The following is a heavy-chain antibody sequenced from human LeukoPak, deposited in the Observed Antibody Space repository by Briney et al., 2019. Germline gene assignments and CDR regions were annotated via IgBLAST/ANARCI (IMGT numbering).Heavy chain of an antibody. CDR3: XXXXXXXXXXXXXXXY. V-gene: IGHV3-9*01. CDR2: ISWNSGSI. Sequence: PGRSLRLSCVASGFTFDDYAMHWVRQAPGKGLEWVSGISWNSGSIGYADSVKGRFTISIDNAKNSLYLQMNSVRAEDTALYYFXXXXXXXXXXXXXXXYWGQGTLVTVSS. J-gene: IGHJ4*02. CDR1: GFTFDDYA.